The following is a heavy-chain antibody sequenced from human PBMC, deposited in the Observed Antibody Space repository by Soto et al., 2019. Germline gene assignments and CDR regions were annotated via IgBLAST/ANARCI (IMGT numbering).Heavy chain of an antibody. CDR3: ARSRLYDYIWESYPPQGAFDI. CDR2: IYHSGST. V-gene: IGHV4-4*02. Sequence: QVQLQESGPGLVKPSGTLSLTCAVSSGSISSSNWWSWVRQPPGKGLAWIGEIYHSGSTNYNPSLNSRVTISVDKSKNQFSLKLSSVTAADTAVYYCARSRLYDYIWESYPPQGAFDIWGQGTMVTVSS. CDR1: SGSISSSNW. D-gene: IGHD3-16*02. J-gene: IGHJ3*02.